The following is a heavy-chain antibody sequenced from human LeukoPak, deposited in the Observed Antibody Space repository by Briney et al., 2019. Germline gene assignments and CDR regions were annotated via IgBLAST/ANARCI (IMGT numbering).Heavy chain of an antibody. D-gene: IGHD4-17*01. J-gene: IGHJ3*02. CDR3: ARAQDGEGAFDI. CDR1: GFTFSDYY. CDR2: ISSSGSTI. Sequence: GESLKISCAASGFTFSDYYMSWIRQAPGKGLEWVSYISSSGSTIYYADSVKGRFTISRDNAKNSLYLQMNSLRAEDTAVYYCARAQDGEGAFDIWGQGTMVAVSS. V-gene: IGHV3-11*04.